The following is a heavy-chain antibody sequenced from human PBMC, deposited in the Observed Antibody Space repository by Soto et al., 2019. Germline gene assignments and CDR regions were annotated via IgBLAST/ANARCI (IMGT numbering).Heavy chain of an antibody. CDR3: ARDERRIFGGVTYYYYYGMDV. J-gene: IGHJ6*02. CDR2: IWYDGSNK. D-gene: IGHD3-3*01. V-gene: IGHV3-33*01. CDR1: GFTFSSYG. Sequence: VVSLGLSCAASGFTFSSYGMHWVRQAPGKGLEWVAVIWYDGSNKYYADSVKGRFTISRDNSKNTLYLQMNSLRAEDTAVYYCARDERRIFGGVTYYYYYGMDVWGQGTTVTVAS.